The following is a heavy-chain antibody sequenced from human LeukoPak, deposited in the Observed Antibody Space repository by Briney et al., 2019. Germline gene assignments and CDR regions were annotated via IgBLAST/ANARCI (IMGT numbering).Heavy chain of an antibody. CDR3: ARGRKDERPYYYDV. CDR1: GGTFSSYA. D-gene: IGHD3-10*01. V-gene: IGHV1-69*05. CDR2: IIPIFGTA. J-gene: IGHJ6*04. Sequence: SVKVSCKASGGTFSSYAISWVRQAPGQGLEWMGGIIPIFGTANYAQKFQGRVTMTRNTSISTAYMELSSLRSEDTAVYYCARGRKDERPYYYDVWGKGTTVTISS.